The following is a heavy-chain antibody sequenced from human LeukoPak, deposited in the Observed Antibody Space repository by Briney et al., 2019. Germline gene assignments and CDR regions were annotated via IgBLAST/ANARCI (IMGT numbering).Heavy chain of an antibody. CDR1: GGTFSSYA. CDR3: ARVPVSGPGARFDY. D-gene: IGHD4-11*01. V-gene: IGHV1-18*01. Sequence: ASVKVSCKASGGTFSSYAISWVRQGPGQGLEWMGWISAYNVNTNDAQKLQGRVTMTTDTSTTTAYMELRSLRSDDTAVYYCARVPVSGPGARFDYWGQGTLVTVSS. J-gene: IGHJ4*02. CDR2: ISAYNVNT.